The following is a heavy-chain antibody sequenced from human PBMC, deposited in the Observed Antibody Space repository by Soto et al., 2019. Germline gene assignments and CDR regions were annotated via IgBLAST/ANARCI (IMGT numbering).Heavy chain of an antibody. CDR1: GGSFSGYY. J-gene: IGHJ5*02. Sequence: SETLSLTCAVYGGSFSGYYWSWIRQPPGKGLEWIGEINHSGSTNYNPSLKSRVTISVDTSKNQFSLKLSSVTAADTAVYYCARDLPISRITMVRGVPQNWFDPWGQGTLVT. V-gene: IGHV4-34*01. CDR2: INHSGST. D-gene: IGHD3-10*01. CDR3: ARDLPISRITMVRGVPQNWFDP.